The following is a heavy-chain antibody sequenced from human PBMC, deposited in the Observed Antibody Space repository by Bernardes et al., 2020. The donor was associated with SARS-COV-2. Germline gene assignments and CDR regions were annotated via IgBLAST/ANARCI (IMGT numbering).Heavy chain of an antibody. V-gene: IGHV3-74*01. CDR3: GRDLGGKAGY. CDR2: INEHGTIT. Sequence: GGSLRLSCAASGMTFSSFWMHWVRQVPGKGLVWVSRINEHGTITDYAESVKGRFTISRDNAKNTLHLQMNSLRVEDTAVYYCGRDLGGKAGYWGQGILVTVSS. CDR1: GMTFSSFW. D-gene: IGHD2-15*01. J-gene: IGHJ4*02.